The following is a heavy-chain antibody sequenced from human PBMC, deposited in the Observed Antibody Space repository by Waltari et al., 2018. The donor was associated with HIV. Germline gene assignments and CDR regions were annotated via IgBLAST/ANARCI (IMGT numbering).Heavy chain of an antibody. J-gene: IGHJ6*02. V-gene: IGHV3-9*01. CDR3: VKDGASTIFGVLNGMDV. CDR2: ISWNSGDI. Sequence: EVQLVESGGGSVQPGRSLRLSCTASGITFDDYAIPWVRQPPGKGLEWVSGISWNSGDIAYADSVKGRFTISRDNTKNSLFLQMNSVRVEDTALYYCVKDGASTIFGVLNGMDVWGQGTTVTVSS. D-gene: IGHD3-3*01. CDR1: GITFDDYA.